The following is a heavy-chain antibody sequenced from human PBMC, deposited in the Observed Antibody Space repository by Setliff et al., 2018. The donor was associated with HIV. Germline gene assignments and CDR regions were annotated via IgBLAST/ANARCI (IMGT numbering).Heavy chain of an antibody. CDR2: INPKSGGT. CDR1: GYNFSDYY. Sequence: VASVKVSCKTSGYNFSDYYLHWVRQAPGQGLEWMGWINPKSGGTKYAQKFQGRVTMTRDTSISTAYMEVSRLRSDDTAVYYCARDHCSSSGCYEYSYYGMDVWGQGTTVTVSS. V-gene: IGHV1-2*02. J-gene: IGHJ6*02. D-gene: IGHD2-2*01. CDR3: ARDHCSSSGCYEYSYYGMDV.